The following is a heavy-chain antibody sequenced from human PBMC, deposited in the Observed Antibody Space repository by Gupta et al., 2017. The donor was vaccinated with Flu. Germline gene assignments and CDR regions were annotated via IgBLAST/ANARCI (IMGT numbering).Heavy chain of an antibody. V-gene: IGHV3-21*01. CDR3: ARRYSSSSGFSPHWYFDL. CDR2: ISSSSSYI. CDR1: GFTFSSYS. Sequence: EVQLVESGGGLVKPGGSLRLSCAASGFTFSSYSMNWVRQAPGKGLEWVSSISSSSSYIYYADSVKGRFTISRDNAKNSLYLQMNSLRAEDTAVYYCARRYSSSSGFSPHWYFDLWGRGTLVTVSS. J-gene: IGHJ2*01. D-gene: IGHD6-6*01.